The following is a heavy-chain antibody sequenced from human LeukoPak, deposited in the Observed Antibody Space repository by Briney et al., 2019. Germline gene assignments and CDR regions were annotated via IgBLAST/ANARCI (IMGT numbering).Heavy chain of an antibody. Sequence: ASVKVSFKASGYTFTSYYIHWVRQAPGQGLQWMGIINPSGGRTNYAQKFQGRVTMTRDTSTSTVYMDLSSLRFEDTAVYYCARTSGRCDYRCFDYWGQGTLVTISS. CDR3: ARTSGRCDYRCFDY. V-gene: IGHV1-46*01. CDR2: INPSGGRT. CDR1: GYTFTSYY. D-gene: IGHD4-17*01. J-gene: IGHJ4*02.